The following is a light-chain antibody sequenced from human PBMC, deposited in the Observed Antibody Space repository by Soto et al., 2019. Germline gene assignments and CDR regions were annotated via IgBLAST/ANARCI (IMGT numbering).Light chain of an antibody. Sequence: QSVLTQPPSVSGAPGQRVTISCAGSSSNIGAGYDVHWYQQLPGTAPKLLIYGNSNRPSGVPDRFSGSKSGTSASLAITGLQAADEADYYCQAYDSSLRALVFGGGTKVTVL. CDR3: QAYDSSLRALV. CDR1: SSNIGAGYD. CDR2: GNS. V-gene: IGLV1-40*01. J-gene: IGLJ2*01.